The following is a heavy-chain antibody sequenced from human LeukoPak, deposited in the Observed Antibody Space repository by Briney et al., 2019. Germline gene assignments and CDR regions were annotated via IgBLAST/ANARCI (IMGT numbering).Heavy chain of an antibody. J-gene: IGHJ6*03. D-gene: IGHD1-26*01. CDR2: ITTSSTYT. CDR1: GFSFSSYN. CDR3: ARDPYSGAYGNTYYYYMDV. Sequence: PGGSLRLSCEASGFSFSSYNMDWVRQNPGKGLEWISSITTSSTYTFYADSVKGRFTISRDNARNSLYLQMNSLTAEDTAVYYCARDPYSGAYGNTYYYYMDVWGKGTTVTISS. V-gene: IGHV3-21*01.